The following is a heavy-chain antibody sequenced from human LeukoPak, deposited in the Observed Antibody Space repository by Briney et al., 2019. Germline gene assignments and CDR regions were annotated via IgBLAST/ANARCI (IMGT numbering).Heavy chain of an antibody. CDR2: VSYSGNT. CDR1: GGSISSGTYY. CDR3: ARPYSSTWIDAFDI. J-gene: IGHJ3*02. Sequence: PSETLSHTCTVSGGSISSGTYYWGWIRQPPGKGLEWIASVSYSGNTYYNPSLKSRVTISVDTSKNQFSLKLSSVTAADTAVYYCARPYSSTWIDAFDIWGQGTMVTVSS. V-gene: IGHV4-39*01. D-gene: IGHD6-13*01.